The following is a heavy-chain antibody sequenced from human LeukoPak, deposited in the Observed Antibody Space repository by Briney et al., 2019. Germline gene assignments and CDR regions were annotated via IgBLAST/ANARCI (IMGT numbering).Heavy chain of an antibody. CDR3: AKADPIRGGFH. V-gene: IGHV3-23*01. CDR2: ISGSGGST. Sequence: PGGSLRLSCAASGFIFSSYAMSWVRQAPGKGLEWVSAISGSGGSTYYADSVKGQFTISRDNSKNTLYLQMNSLRAEGTAVYYCAKADPIRGGFHWGQGTLVTVSS. J-gene: IGHJ4*02. CDR1: GFIFSSYA. D-gene: IGHD3-10*01.